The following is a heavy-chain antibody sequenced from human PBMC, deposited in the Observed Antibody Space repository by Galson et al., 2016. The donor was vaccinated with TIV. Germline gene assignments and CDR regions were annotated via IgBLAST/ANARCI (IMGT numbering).Heavy chain of an antibody. CDR1: GYSFTGNY. D-gene: IGHD2/OR15-2a*01. CDR2: INPTSGDT. CDR3: ARDLSTDPTPPFDY. J-gene: IGHJ4*02. Sequence: SVKVSCKASGYSFTGNYIHWVRQAPGQGLEWMGWINPTSGDTNYQKRCQDRVTMTRDTSITTVYMDLNRLTSDDTDVYYCARDLSTDPTPPFDYWGQGTLVTV. V-gene: IGHV1-2*02.